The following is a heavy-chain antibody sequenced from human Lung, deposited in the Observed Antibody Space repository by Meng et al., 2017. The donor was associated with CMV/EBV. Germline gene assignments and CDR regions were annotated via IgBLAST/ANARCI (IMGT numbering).Heavy chain of an antibody. Sequence: ASVKVSCKASGYTFTTYDINWVRQATGQGLEWMGWMNPSSGNTGYAQKFQGRVTLTRVTSISTAYMELSSLTSDDTAVYYCARTRIEVEPDGRKIKYYNYGMDVWGQGTTVTVSS. D-gene: IGHD2-2*01. CDR2: MNPSSGNT. CDR1: GYTFTTYD. J-gene: IGHJ6*02. CDR3: ARTRIEVEPDGRKIKYYNYGMDV. V-gene: IGHV1-8*01.